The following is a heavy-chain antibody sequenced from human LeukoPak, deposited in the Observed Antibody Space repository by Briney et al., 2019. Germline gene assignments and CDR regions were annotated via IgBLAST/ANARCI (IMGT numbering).Heavy chain of an antibody. V-gene: IGHV5-51*01. CDR1: GYSFTSYW. D-gene: IGHD3-22*01. Sequence: GESLKISCKGSGYSFTSYWIAWVRQLPGKGLEWMGIIYPGDSDTRYSPSFQGQVTISADKSIRSAYLQWSSLKASDTAMYYCARLLDDSSGYSDAFDIWGQGTMVTVSS. CDR3: ARLLDDSSGYSDAFDI. CDR2: IYPGDSDT. J-gene: IGHJ3*02.